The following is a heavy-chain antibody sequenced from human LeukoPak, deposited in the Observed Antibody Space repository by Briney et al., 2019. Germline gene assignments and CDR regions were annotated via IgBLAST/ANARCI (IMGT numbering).Heavy chain of an antibody. V-gene: IGHV3-74*01. CDR1: GFTFSTYW. J-gene: IGHJ4*02. CDR3: ARNLNWAFDY. Sequence: GGSLRLSCAASGFTFSTYWMHWVRQVPGKGLVWVSGINSDGSSTIYADSVKGRITISRDNAKNTLYLQMNSLRAEDTAVYYCARNLNWAFDYWGQGTLVTVSS. CDR2: INSDGSST. D-gene: IGHD7-27*01.